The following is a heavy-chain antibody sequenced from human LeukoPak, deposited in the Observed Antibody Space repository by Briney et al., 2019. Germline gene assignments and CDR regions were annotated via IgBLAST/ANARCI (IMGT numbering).Heavy chain of an antibody. D-gene: IGHD4-17*01. Sequence: GGSLRLSCAASGFTFNNYWMSWVRQVPGKGLKWVANIKQDESAKFYVDSVKGRFTISRDNTKNSLYLRMNSLRVEDTAVYYCARGDFSDYGDYVDAFDIWGQGTMVTVSS. CDR2: IKQDESAK. CDR1: GFTFNNYW. CDR3: ARGDFSDYGDYVDAFDI. V-gene: IGHV3-7*01. J-gene: IGHJ3*02.